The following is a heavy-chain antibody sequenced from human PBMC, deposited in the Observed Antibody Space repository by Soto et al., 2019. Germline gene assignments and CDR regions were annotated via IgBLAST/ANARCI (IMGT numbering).Heavy chain of an antibody. J-gene: IGHJ5*02. D-gene: IGHD3-10*01. V-gene: IGHV3-23*01. CDR2: ISASGGST. CDR1: VFILSSYV. CDR3: SRGSYGSETYYSRAKGNWFDP. Sequence: GGSLRLSCAGSVFILSSYVMSWVRQAPGKGLEWVSSISASGGSTYYADSVKGRFTISRDNSENTLYLQMSSLRADDTAVYYCSRGSYGSETYYSRAKGNWFDPWGQGTLVTVSS.